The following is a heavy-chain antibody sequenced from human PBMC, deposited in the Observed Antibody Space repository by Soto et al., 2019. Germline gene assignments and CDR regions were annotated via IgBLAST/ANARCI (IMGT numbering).Heavy chain of an antibody. Sequence: EVQLLESGGGLVQPGGSLRLSCAASGFTFSSYAMSWVRQAPGKGLEWVSAISGSGGGPYYADSVKGRFTISRDNSKNMLYLQMNSLRAEDTAVYDCATRYIRTPPPWGYFDYWGQGTLVTVSS. CDR3: ATRYIRTPPPWGYFDY. V-gene: IGHV3-23*01. CDR2: ISGSGGGP. D-gene: IGHD1-26*01. CDR1: GFTFSSYA. J-gene: IGHJ4*02.